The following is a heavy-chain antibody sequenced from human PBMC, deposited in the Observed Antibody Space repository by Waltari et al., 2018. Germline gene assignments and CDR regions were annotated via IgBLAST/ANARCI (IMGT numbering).Heavy chain of an antibody. CDR1: GFTFSRYW. D-gene: IGHD2-21*01. CDR3: ARVPIVDDFDY. V-gene: IGHV3-74*01. Sequence: EVQLVESGGGLVQPGGSLRLPCSASGFTFSRYWLHWVRQAPGKGLVWVSRINSDGSSTSYADSVKGRFTISRDNAKNTLYLQMNSLRAEDTAVYYCARVPIVDDFDYWGQGTLVTVSS. J-gene: IGHJ4*02. CDR2: INSDGSST.